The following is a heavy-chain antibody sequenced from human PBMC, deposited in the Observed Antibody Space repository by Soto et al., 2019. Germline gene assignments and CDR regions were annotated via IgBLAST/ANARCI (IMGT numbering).Heavy chain of an antibody. Sequence: SETLSLTCTVSGGSISSSSYYWAWIRQPPGKGLEWIGNMYYSGSTYYNPSLKSRVTMSVDTSKNQFSLKLSSVTAADTSVYYCARIVVIPAAPDYYNYYGVDVWGQGTTVTVS. V-gene: IGHV4-39*01. CDR1: GGSISSSSYY. CDR2: MYYSGST. CDR3: ARIVVIPAAPDYYNYYGVDV. D-gene: IGHD2-2*01. J-gene: IGHJ6*02.